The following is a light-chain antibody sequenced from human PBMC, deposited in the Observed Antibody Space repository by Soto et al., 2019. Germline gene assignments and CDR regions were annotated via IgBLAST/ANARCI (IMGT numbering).Light chain of an antibody. V-gene: IGKV3D-15*01. J-gene: IGKJ1*01. CDR1: QSVSSN. Sequence: EIVTTQPPATLSVSPGDRAPLSCRASQSVSSNLAWYQQKPGQAPRLLLYGASDRATGIPDRFSGSGSGTEFPLTISSLQPDDFATYYCQQYNSYWAFGQGIKVEI. CDR3: QQYNSYWA. CDR2: GAS.